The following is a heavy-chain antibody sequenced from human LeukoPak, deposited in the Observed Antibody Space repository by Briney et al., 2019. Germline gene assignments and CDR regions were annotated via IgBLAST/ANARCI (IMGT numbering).Heavy chain of an antibody. V-gene: IGHV4-4*09. Sequence: SVTLSLTCAVSAASISNNYWSWIRQAPGKGLEWIGYISTSGSTNYNPSLKSRVSISLDTSKNQFSLKLSSVTAADTAVYYCARGRRYPGDWGQGTLVTVSS. CDR2: ISTSGST. D-gene: IGHD3-9*01. CDR3: ARGRRYPGD. J-gene: IGHJ4*02. CDR1: AASISNNY.